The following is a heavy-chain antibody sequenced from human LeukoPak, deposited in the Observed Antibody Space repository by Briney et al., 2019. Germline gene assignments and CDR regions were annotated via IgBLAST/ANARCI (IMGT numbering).Heavy chain of an antibody. D-gene: IGHD3-22*01. CDR2: IYYSGST. V-gene: IGHV4-59*08. Sequence: PSETLSLTCTVSGGSINNYYWSWIRQPPGKGLEWIGYIYYSGSTNYNPSLKSRVTISVDTSKNQFSLQLSSATAADTAVYYCARRYYYHSSGLSDAFDIWGQGTMVTVSS. CDR1: GGSINNYY. CDR3: ARRYYYHSSGLSDAFDI. J-gene: IGHJ3*02.